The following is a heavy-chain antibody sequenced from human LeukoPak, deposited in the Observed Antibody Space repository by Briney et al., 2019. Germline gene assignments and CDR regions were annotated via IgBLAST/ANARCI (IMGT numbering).Heavy chain of an antibody. V-gene: IGHV3-48*04. J-gene: IGHJ4*02. CDR3: ARTIYSSSWYYFDY. D-gene: IGHD6-13*01. CDR1: GFTFSSYN. CDR2: IYSSSSTI. Sequence: PGGSLRLSCAASGFTFSSYNMNWVRQAPGKGLEWVSYIYSSSSTIYYADSVKGRFTISRDNAKNSLYLQMNSLRAEDTAVYYCARTIYSSSWYYFDYWGQGTLVTVSS.